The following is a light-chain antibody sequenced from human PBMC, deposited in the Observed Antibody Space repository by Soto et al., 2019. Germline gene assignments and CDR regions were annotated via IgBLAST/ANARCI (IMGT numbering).Light chain of an antibody. V-gene: IGLV2-18*01. Sequence: QSALTQPPSVSGSPGQSVTISCTGTSTDFVSYNRVSWYQQPPGTAPKLIIYEASNRPSGVPDRFSGSKSGNTASLTISGLQAADEADYYCSLYTSENTYVCGTGTKVTGL. J-gene: IGLJ1*01. CDR1: STDFVSYNR. CDR3: SLYTSENTYV. CDR2: EAS.